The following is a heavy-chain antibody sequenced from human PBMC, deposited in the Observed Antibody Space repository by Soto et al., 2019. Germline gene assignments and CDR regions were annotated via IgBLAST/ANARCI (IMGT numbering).Heavy chain of an antibody. Sequence: QVQLVESGGGVVQPGRSLRLSCAASGFTFSSYGMHWVRQAPGKGLEWVAVIWYDGSNKYYADSVKGRFTISRDNSKNTLYLQMNSLEAEDTAVYYCARYGMVTAMVMWYFDLWGRGTLVTVSS. D-gene: IGHD2-21*02. J-gene: IGHJ2*01. CDR3: ARYGMVTAMVMWYFDL. CDR2: IWYDGSNK. CDR1: GFTFSSYG. V-gene: IGHV3-33*01.